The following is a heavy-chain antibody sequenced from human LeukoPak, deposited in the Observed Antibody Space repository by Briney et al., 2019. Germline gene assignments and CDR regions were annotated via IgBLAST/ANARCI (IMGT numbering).Heavy chain of an antibody. CDR2: INHSGST. CDR1: GGSFSGYY. Sequence: SETLSLTCAVYGGSFSGYYWSWIRQPPGKGLEWIGEINHSGSTNYNPSLKSRVTISVDTSMNQFSLKLSSVTAADTAVYYCARVRARRDAFDIWGQGTMVTVSS. CDR3: ARVRARRDAFDI. V-gene: IGHV4-34*01. J-gene: IGHJ3*02.